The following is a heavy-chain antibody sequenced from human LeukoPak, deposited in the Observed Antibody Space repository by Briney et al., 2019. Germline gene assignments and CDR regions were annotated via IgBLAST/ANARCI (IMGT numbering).Heavy chain of an antibody. CDR2: IKEDGSQK. D-gene: IGHD2-21*01. CDR1: GFTFSSSW. Sequence: PGGSLRLSCAASGFTFSSSWMTWVRQAPGKGLEWVANIKEDGSQKNYVDSVKGRFTISRDNAKNSLYLQMNSPRVEDTAVYYCARDRAYNTFDYWGQGTLVTVSS. CDR3: ARDRAYNTFDY. J-gene: IGHJ4*02. V-gene: IGHV3-7*01.